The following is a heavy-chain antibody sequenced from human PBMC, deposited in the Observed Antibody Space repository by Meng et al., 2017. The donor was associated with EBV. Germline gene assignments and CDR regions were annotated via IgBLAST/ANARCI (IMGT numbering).Heavy chain of an antibody. CDR1: GISLTTSGVG. J-gene: IGHJ4*02. V-gene: IGHV2-5*02. D-gene: IGHD3-10*01. CDR3: AHSKYYSDSGGYWDYFDD. CDR2: IYWDDAK. Sequence: LKESRPTQVKAPQTLLLTCTSSGISLTTSGVGVGWIRQPPGKDLEWLAVIYWDDAKRYSPSLKNRLTITKDTSKNQVVLTMTNMDPVDTATYFCAHSKYYSDSGGYWDYFDDWGQGTLVTVSS.